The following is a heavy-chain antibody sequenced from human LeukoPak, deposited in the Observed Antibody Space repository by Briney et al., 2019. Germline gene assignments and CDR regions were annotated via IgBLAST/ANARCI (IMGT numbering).Heavy chain of an antibody. J-gene: IGHJ4*02. V-gene: IGHV1-8*02. CDR3: ATTPGKLWFGELSR. Sequence: ASVKVSCKASGYTFTGYYMHWVRQAPGQGLEWMGWMNPNSGNTGYAQKFQGRVTMTRNTSISTAYMELSSLRSEDTAVYYCATTPGKLWFGELSRWGQGALVTVSS. D-gene: IGHD3-10*01. CDR2: MNPNSGNT. CDR1: GYTFTGYY.